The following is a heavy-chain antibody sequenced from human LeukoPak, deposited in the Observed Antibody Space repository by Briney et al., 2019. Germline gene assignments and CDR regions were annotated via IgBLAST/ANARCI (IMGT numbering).Heavy chain of an antibody. J-gene: IGHJ6*02. CDR1: GGTFSSYA. V-gene: IGHV1-8*02. CDR3: ARARPLYSSGWYGYYGMDV. D-gene: IGHD6-19*01. CDR2: MNPNSGNT. Sequence: ASVKVSFKASGGTFSSYAINWLRQAPGQGLEWMGWMNPNSGNTGYAQKFQGRVTMTRNTSISTAYMELGSLRSEDTAVYYCARARPLYSSGWYGYYGMDVWGQGTTVTVSS.